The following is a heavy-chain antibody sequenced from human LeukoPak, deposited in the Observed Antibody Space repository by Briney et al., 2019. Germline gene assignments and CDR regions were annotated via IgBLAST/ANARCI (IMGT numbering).Heavy chain of an antibody. D-gene: IGHD3-3*01. Sequence: GESLKISCKGSGYSFTSYWIGRVRQMPGKGLEWMGIIYPGDSDTRYSPSFQGQVTISADKSISTAYPQWSSLKASGTAMYYCARTEFDYYFDHWGQGTLVTVSS. CDR1: GYSFTSYW. CDR3: ARTEFDYYFDH. CDR2: IYPGDSDT. V-gene: IGHV5-51*01. J-gene: IGHJ4*02.